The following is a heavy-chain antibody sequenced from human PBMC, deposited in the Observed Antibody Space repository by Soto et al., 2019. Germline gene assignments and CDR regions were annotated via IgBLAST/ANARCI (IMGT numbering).Heavy chain of an antibody. CDR2: IIPIFGTA. V-gene: IGHV1-69*13. Sequence: GASVKVSCKASGGTFSSYAISWVRQAPGQGLEWMGGIIPIFGTANYAQKFRGRVTIFADESTSTAYMELSGQRSEDTAVYYCARGSLQQLALDDWGQGTLVTVSS. CDR1: GGTFSSYA. J-gene: IGHJ4*02. D-gene: IGHD6-13*01. CDR3: ARGSLQQLALDD.